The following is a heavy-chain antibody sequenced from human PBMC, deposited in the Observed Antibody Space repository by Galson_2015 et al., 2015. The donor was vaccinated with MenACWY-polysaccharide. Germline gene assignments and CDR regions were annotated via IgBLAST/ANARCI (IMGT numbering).Heavy chain of an antibody. J-gene: IGHJ4*02. Sequence: SETLSLTCAVSGGSISSSNWWSWVRQPPGKGLEWIGEINHSGSTNYNPSLKSRVTISVDTSKNQFSLKLSSVTAADTAVYYCARGTTYWGQGTLVTVSS. V-gene: IGHV4-4*02. CDR2: INHSGST. CDR3: ARGTTY. D-gene: IGHD1-1*01. CDR1: GGSISSSNW.